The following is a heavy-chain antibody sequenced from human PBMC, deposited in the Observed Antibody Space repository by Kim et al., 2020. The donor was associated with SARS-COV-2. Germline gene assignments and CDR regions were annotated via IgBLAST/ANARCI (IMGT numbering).Heavy chain of an antibody. J-gene: IGHJ4*02. Sequence: GGTSYYAVSVKGRYTISRDDCKATMYLQMSSLRVEDTAVYYCAKDRPEDYWGQGTLVTVST. CDR3: AKDRPEDY. V-gene: IGHV3-23*01. CDR2: GGTS.